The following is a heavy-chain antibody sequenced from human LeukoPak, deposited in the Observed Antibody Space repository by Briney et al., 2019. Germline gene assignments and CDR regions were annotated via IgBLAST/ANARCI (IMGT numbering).Heavy chain of an antibody. V-gene: IGHV1-69*05. CDR3: ASRDPQGAFDI. J-gene: IGHJ3*02. CDR1: GGTFSSYA. Sequence: SVKVSCKASGGTFSSYAISWVRQAPGQGLEWMGGIIPIFGTANYAQKFQGRVTITTDESTSTAYMELSSLRSEDAAVYYCASRDPQGAFDIWGQGTMVTVSS. CDR2: IIPIFGTA.